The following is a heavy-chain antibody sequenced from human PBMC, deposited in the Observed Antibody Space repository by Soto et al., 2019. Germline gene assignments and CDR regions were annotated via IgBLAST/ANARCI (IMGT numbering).Heavy chain of an antibody. V-gene: IGHV1-18*01. D-gene: IGHD2-2*01. Sequence: QVQLVQSGAEVKKPGASVKVSCKASGYTFTSYGISWVRQAPGQGLEWMGWISAYNGNTNYAQKLQGRVTMTTDTSTSTAYMELSSLSSDDTDVYYCARDPPFYCRRPSCGQRRFDPWGQGTLVTVSS. CDR1: GYTFTSYG. J-gene: IGHJ5*02. CDR3: ARDPPFYCRRPSCGQRRFDP. CDR2: ISAYNGNT.